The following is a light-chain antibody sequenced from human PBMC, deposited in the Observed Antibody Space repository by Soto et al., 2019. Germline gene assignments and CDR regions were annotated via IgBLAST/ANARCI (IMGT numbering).Light chain of an antibody. CDR2: GAS. Sequence: EIVLTQSPGTLSLSPGERATLSCRASQSVSSSYLAWYQQKFGQAPRLLIYGASTRATGIPDRFSGSGSGTDFTLTISRLEPGDFAVYYWQQYGSSPYTFGQGSKLEIK. J-gene: IGKJ2*01. CDR1: QSVSSSY. V-gene: IGKV3-20*01. CDR3: QQYGSSPYT.